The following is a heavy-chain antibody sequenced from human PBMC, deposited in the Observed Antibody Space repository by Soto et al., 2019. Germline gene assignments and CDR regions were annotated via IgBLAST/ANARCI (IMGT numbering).Heavy chain of an antibody. CDR2: INAGNGNT. V-gene: IGHV1-3*01. D-gene: IGHD1-26*01. J-gene: IGHJ4*02. CDR1: GYTFTSYA. Sequence: GASVKVSCKASGYTFTSYAMHWVRQAPGQRLEWMGWINAGNGNTKYSQKFQGRVTITRDTSAGTVYMQLSSLTSEDTAVYYCARDVSFFSGSHYIDYFNYWGQGALVTVSS. CDR3: ARDVSFFSGSHYIDYFNY.